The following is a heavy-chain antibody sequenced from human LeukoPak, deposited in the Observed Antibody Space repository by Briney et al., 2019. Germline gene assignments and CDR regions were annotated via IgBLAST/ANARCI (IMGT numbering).Heavy chain of an antibody. D-gene: IGHD2-8*01. Sequence: ASVKVSFTASGYTFTSYAMHWVRRAPGQRLEWMGWINAGNGNTKYSQKFQGRVTITRDTSADTAYMELSSLRSEDTAVYYCARLKYCTNGVCYAGFDYWGQGTLVTVSS. CDR2: INAGNGNT. V-gene: IGHV1-3*01. CDR3: ARLKYCTNGVCYAGFDY. CDR1: GYTFTSYA. J-gene: IGHJ4*02.